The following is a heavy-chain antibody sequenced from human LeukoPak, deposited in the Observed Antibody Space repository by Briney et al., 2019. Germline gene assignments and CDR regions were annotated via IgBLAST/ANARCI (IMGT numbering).Heavy chain of an antibody. CDR2: IYSGGST. D-gene: IGHD5-12*01. CDR1: GFTFSSYS. V-gene: IGHV3-66*01. J-gene: IGHJ3*02. Sequence: GGSLRLSCAASGFTFSSYSMSWVRQAPGKGLEWVSVIYSGGSTYYADSVKGRFTISRDNSKNTLYLQMNSLRAEDTAVYYCARDWWNSGYGYKEGAFDIWGQGTMVTVSS. CDR3: ARDWWNSGYGYKEGAFDI.